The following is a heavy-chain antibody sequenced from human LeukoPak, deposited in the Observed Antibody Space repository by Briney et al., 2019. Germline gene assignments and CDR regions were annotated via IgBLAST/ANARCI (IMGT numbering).Heavy chain of an antibody. D-gene: IGHD3-3*01. J-gene: IGHJ5*02. CDR3: AKGFYDFWSGYYYTFWFDP. V-gene: IGHV3-23*01. CDR2: ISGSGGST. CDR1: GFTFSSYA. Sequence: PGGSLRLSRAASGFTFSSYAMSWVRQAPGKGLEWVSAISGSGGSTYYADSVKGRFTISRDNSKNTLYLQMNSLRAEDTAVYYCAKGFYDFWSGYYYTFWFDPWGQGTLVTVSS.